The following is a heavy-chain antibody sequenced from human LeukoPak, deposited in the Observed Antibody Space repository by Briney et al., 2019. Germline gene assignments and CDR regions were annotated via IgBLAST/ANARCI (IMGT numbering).Heavy chain of an antibody. Sequence: PGGSLRLSCAASGFTFSSYWMSWVRQAPGKGLEWVANIKQDGSEKYYLDSVKGRFTISRDNAKNSLYLQMNSLRAEDTAVYYCARDPESRYCTNGVCYKLFYYFDYWGQGTLVTVSS. CDR2: IKQDGSEK. CDR3: ARDPESRYCTNGVCYKLFYYFDY. CDR1: GFTFSSYW. J-gene: IGHJ4*02. V-gene: IGHV3-7*01. D-gene: IGHD2-8*01.